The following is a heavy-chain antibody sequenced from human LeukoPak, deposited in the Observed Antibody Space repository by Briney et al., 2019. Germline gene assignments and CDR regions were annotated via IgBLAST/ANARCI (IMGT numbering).Heavy chain of an antibody. D-gene: IGHD6-19*01. CDR1: GFTFSSYA. Sequence: GGSLRLSCAAPGFTFSSYAMNWVRQAPGKGLEWVSCITGTGGRSYYADSVKGRFTISRDNSKNTLYLQMNSLRAEDTARYYCAKVVPIAVAGEDDYWGQGTLVTVSS. V-gene: IGHV3-23*01. CDR2: ITGTGGRS. J-gene: IGHJ4*02. CDR3: AKVVPIAVAGEDDY.